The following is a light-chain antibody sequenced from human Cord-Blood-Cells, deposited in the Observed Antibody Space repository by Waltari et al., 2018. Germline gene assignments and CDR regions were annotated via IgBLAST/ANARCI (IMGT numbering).Light chain of an antibody. V-gene: IGKV1-33*01. J-gene: IGKJ4*01. CDR1: QDISNY. CDR2: DAS. Sequence: DIQMTQSPSSLSASGGDRVTITCQASQDISNYLNWYQQKPGKAPKLLIYDASNLETGVPSRFSGSGSGTDFTFTISSLQPEDIATYYCQQYDNLLALTFGGGTKVEIK. CDR3: QQYDNLLALT.